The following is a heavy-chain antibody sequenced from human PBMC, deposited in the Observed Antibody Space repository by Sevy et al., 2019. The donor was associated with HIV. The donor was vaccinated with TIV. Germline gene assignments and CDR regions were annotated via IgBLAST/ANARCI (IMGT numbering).Heavy chain of an antibody. CDR3: ARGGTYGSGSWFDP. Sequence: GGSLRLSCAASGFTFSSYGMHWVRQAPGKGLEWVAVIWYDGSNKYYADSVKGRFTISRDNSKNTLYLQMNSLRAEDTAVYYCARGGTYGSGSWFDPWGQGTLVTVS. J-gene: IGHJ5*02. D-gene: IGHD3-10*01. CDR1: GFTFSSYG. CDR2: IWYDGSNK. V-gene: IGHV3-33*01.